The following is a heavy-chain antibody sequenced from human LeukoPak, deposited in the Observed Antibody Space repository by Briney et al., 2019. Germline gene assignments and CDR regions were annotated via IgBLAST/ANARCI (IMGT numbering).Heavy chain of an antibody. CDR2: INPSGGST. J-gene: IGHJ3*02. Sequence: AASVNVSCKASGYTFTSYYMHWVRQAPGQGLEWMGIINPSGGSTSYAPKFQGRVTMTRDTSTSTVYMELSSLRSEDTAVYYCARDLSFSSSWPNDAFDIWGQGTMVTVSS. V-gene: IGHV1-46*01. D-gene: IGHD6-13*01. CDR3: ARDLSFSSSWPNDAFDI. CDR1: GYTFTSYY.